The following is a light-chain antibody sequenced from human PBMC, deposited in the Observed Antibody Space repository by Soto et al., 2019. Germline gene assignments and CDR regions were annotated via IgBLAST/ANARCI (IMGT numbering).Light chain of an antibody. CDR2: GAS. CDR1: QSVSSNY. CDR3: QQRSNWPIT. Sequence: EIVLTQSPGTLSLSPGGRATLSCRASQSVSSNYLAWYQQKPGLAPRLLIYGASSRPTDIPARFSGSGSGTDFTFTISSLEPEDFALYYCQQRSNWPITFGQGTRLEIK. J-gene: IGKJ5*01. V-gene: IGKV3D-20*02.